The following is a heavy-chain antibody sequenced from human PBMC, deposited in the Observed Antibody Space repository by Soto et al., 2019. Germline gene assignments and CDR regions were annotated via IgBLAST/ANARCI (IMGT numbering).Heavy chain of an antibody. D-gene: IGHD3-3*01. CDR2: TYYRSKGDN. CDR3: ARDIYDFWSGYPLHGAFDI. J-gene: IGHJ3*02. Sequence: SQTLSLTCASSGDSFSSNSAAWNSIRQSPSPGLSWLGSTYYRSKGDNDYAVSVKSRITINPDTSKNQFSLQLNSVTPEDTAVYYCARDIYDFWSGYPLHGAFDIWGQGTMVTV. CDR1: GDSFSSNSAA. V-gene: IGHV6-1*01.